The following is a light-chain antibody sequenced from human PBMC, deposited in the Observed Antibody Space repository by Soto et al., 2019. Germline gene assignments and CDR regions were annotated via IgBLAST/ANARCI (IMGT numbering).Light chain of an antibody. CDR2: TAS. CDR3: QKDNSAPFT. V-gene: IGKV1-27*01. Sequence: DLELTQSPSSLSASIGARVTITCPATQGIANYLAWYQEKPGGGPKLLIHTASTLQSGVPSRVSGSGSGTEITLTIRRRQPEYVATSYCQKDNSAPFTFGAAKNVDI. CDR1: QGIANY. J-gene: IGKJ3*01.